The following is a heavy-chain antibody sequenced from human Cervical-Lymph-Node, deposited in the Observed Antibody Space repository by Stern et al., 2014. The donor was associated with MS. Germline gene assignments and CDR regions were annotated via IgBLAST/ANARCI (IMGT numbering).Heavy chain of an antibody. CDR1: GFTFSSYS. CDR3: AKERTYDFWGGQFDY. CDR2: ISYDGMYT. D-gene: IGHD3/OR15-3a*01. Sequence: VQLVESGGGVVQPGRSLRLSCAASGFTFSSYSMHWVRQAPGKGPEWVAVISYDGMYTYYGDSVKGRFTISRDNSKNTLYLQMNSLRAKDTAVYYCAKERTYDFWGGQFDYWGQGNLVTVSS. V-gene: IGHV3-30*04. J-gene: IGHJ4*02.